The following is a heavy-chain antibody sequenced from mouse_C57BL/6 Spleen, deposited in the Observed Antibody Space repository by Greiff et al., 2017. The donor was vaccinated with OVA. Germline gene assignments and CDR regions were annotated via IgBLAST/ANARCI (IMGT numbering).Heavy chain of an antibody. D-gene: IGHD2-2*01. CDR2: IWWDDDK. Sequence: QVTLKVCGPGILQPSQTLSLTCSFSGFSLSTFGMGVGWIRQPSGKGLEWLAHIWWDDDKYYNPALKSRLTISKDTSNNQVFLKIAKVDTADTATYYCALLRGLHGYDVLWYFDVWGTGTTVTVSS. CDR1: GFSLSTFGMG. CDR3: ALLRGLHGYDVLWYFDV. V-gene: IGHV8-8*01. J-gene: IGHJ1*03.